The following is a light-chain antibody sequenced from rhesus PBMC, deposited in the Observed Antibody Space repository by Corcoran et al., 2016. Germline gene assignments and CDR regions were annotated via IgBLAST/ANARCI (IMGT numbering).Light chain of an antibody. CDR1: QGISSG. CDR3: QPHNSSPWT. CDR2: AAS. J-gene: IGKJ1*01. Sequence: DIQMTQSPSSLSASVGDRVTITGQASQGISSGVAWYQQKPGKAPKLLIYAASSLQSGVPSRFSGSGSGTDFTLPISSLPPEDFATYYRQPHNSSPWTFGQGTKVEIK. V-gene: IGKV1-33*02.